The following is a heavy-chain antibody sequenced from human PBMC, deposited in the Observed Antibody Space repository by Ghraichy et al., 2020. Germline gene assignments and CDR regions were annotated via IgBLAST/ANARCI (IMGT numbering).Heavy chain of an antibody. V-gene: IGHV3-7*03. CDR3: VRSRGGY. CDR1: GFTFIKYW. D-gene: IGHD2-15*01. CDR2: IKHDGTER. Sequence: GGSLRLSCAASGFTFIKYWMTWVRQAPGKGLEWVANIKHDGTERSYVDSVKGRFTISRDHAQNSVSLQMDSLRAEDTAVYYCVRSRGGYWGQGTLVTVSS. J-gene: IGHJ4*02.